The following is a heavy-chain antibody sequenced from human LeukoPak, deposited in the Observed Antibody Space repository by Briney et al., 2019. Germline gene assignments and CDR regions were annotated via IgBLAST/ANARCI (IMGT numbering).Heavy chain of an antibody. Sequence: GGSLRLSCAASEFTFSDYYMSWIRQAPGKGLEWVSYISSSGSTIYYADSVKGRFTISRDNAQNSLYLQMNSLRAEDTAVYYCARDRFSSARYHQGPPDYWGQGTLVTVSS. CDR2: ISSSGSTI. D-gene: IGHD6-19*01. CDR1: EFTFSDYY. CDR3: ARDRFSSARYHQGPPDY. V-gene: IGHV3-11*04. J-gene: IGHJ4*02.